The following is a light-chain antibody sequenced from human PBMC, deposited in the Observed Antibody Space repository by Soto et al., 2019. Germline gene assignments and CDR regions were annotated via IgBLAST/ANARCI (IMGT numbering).Light chain of an antibody. J-gene: IGKJ1*01. Sequence: DIQMTQSPSSLSASVGDRVTITCRASQSIRCDLNWYQQRPGKAPKLLIYTTSNLESGVPSRFSGSGSGTDFTLTISNLQPEDFATYFCQQGFSRPRTFGLGTTVEVK. V-gene: IGKV1-39*01. CDR1: QSIRCD. CDR3: QQGFSRPRT. CDR2: TTS.